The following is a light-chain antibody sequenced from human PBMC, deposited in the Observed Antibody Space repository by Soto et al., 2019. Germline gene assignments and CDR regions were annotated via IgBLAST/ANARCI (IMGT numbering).Light chain of an antibody. V-gene: IGKV1-39*01. Sequence: DIQLTQSPSSLSASVGDRVTITCRTSQSINNYLNWYQHIPGKAPRLLIYGTSTLQRGVPSRFSGSGSGTHFTLTISSLQPEDFGTYDCQQSYRTPFTFGPGTTADI. CDR3: QQSYRTPFT. CDR1: QSINNY. J-gene: IGKJ3*01. CDR2: GTS.